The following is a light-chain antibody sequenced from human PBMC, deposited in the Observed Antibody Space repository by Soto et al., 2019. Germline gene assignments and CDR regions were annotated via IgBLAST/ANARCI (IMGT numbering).Light chain of an antibody. Sequence: EIVLTQSPRTLSLSPGERATLSCTASHSVSSSYLAWYQQKPGQAPGLLIYGASTRATGIPDRFSGSGSGTEFTLTISRLEPEDFAVYYCQQYGSSSWTFGQGTKVDI. CDR1: HSVSSSY. J-gene: IGKJ1*01. CDR2: GAS. CDR3: QQYGSSSWT. V-gene: IGKV3-20*01.